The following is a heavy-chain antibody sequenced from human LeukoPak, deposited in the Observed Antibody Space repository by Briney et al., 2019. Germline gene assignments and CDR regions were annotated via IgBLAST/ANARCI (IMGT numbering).Heavy chain of an antibody. V-gene: IGHV3-48*04. Sequence: GGSLRLSCAASGFTFSSYSMNWVRQAPGKGLEWVSYISSSSSTIYYADSVKGRFTISRDNAKNSLYLQMNSLRAEDTALYYCAKLTCSGGSCYSGWFDPWGQGTLVTVSS. CDR2: ISSSSSTI. D-gene: IGHD2-15*01. CDR3: AKLTCSGGSCYSGWFDP. J-gene: IGHJ5*02. CDR1: GFTFSSYS.